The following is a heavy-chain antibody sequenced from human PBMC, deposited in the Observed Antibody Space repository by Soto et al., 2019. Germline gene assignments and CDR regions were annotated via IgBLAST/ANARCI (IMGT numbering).Heavy chain of an antibody. CDR1: GYSFNSYG. V-gene: IGHV1-18*01. D-gene: IGHD3-22*01. CDR2: ISPYDDNT. J-gene: IGHJ6*02. CDR3: ARGGYYDSSGSRNYHYYGMDA. Sequence: QVQLVQSGSEVKKPGASVKVSCKASGYSFNSYGISWVRQATGQELEWLGWISPYDDNTKYAQSLQGRVTMTTDTSTMTAYMELMSVRSDDTAVYYCARGGYYDSSGSRNYHYYGMDACGQGTTVTVS.